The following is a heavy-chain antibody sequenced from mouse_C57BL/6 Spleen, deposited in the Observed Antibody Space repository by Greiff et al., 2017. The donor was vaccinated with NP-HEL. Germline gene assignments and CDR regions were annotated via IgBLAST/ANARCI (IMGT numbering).Heavy chain of an antibody. CDR3: ARLTGTLLGMDY. D-gene: IGHD4-1*01. CDR1: GYAFSSSW. Sequence: VQLQQSGPELVKPGASVKISCKASGYAFSSSWMNWVRQRPGKGLEWIGRIYPGDGDTNYNGKFKGKATLTADKSSSTAYMQLSSLTSEDSAVYFCARLTGTLLGMDYWGQGTSVTVSS. J-gene: IGHJ4*01. V-gene: IGHV1-82*01. CDR2: IYPGDGDT.